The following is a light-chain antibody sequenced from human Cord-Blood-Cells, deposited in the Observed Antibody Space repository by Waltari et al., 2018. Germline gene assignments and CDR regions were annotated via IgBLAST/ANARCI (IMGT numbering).Light chain of an antibody. CDR1: SSDVGGYNY. J-gene: IGLJ2*01. CDR3: SSYTRSSTYVV. Sequence: QSALTQPASVSGSPGQSITISCTGTSSDVGGYNYVSSYQKHPGKAPKLMIYEVSKRPSGVANRFAGSKAGNTASLTISGIQAEDEADYYCSSYTRSSTYVVFGGGTKLTVL. CDR2: EVS. V-gene: IGLV2-14*01.